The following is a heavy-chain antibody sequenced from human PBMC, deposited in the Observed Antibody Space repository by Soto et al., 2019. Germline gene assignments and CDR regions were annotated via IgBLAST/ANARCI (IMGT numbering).Heavy chain of an antibody. CDR1: GYSFTDNY. CDR2: VNPISGGT. Sequence: XSVKGSCKAFGYSFTDNYSQWVRQAPGQGLEWMGWVNPISGGTIYAQKFQGRVTMTRDTSISTVYMELRRLRSDDTAVYFCAGVSERGNDSTWDGYYGMDVWGQGTTVTVSS. J-gene: IGHJ6*02. D-gene: IGHD6-13*01. CDR3: AGVSERGNDSTWDGYYGMDV. V-gene: IGHV1-2*02.